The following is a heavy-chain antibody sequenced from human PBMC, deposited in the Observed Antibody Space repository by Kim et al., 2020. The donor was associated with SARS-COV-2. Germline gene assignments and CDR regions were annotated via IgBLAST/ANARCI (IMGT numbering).Heavy chain of an antibody. CDR1: GFTFSSYG. Sequence: GGSLRLSCAASGFTFSSYGMHWVRQAPGRGLEWVAVISFDGGNKYYADSVKGRFTISRDNSKNTLYLQMNSLRAEDTAVYYCAKGIPGDSRYYYYGMDFWGQGTMVTVS. V-gene: IGHV3-30*18. CDR2: ISFDGGNK. CDR3: AKGIPGDSRYYYYGMDF. D-gene: IGHD4-17*01. J-gene: IGHJ6*02.